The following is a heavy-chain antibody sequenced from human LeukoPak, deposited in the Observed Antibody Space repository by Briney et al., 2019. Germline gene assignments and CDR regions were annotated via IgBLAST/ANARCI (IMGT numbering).Heavy chain of an antibody. D-gene: IGHD6-13*01. CDR1: GGSISRYY. J-gene: IGHJ4*02. CDR2: IYYSGST. CDR3: ARRSSSWNGYYFDY. Sequence: SETLSLTCTVSGGSISRYYWSWIRQPPGKGLEWIGYIYYSGSTNYNPSLKSRVTISVDTSKNQFSLKLSSVTAADTAVYYCARRSSSWNGYYFDYWGQGTLVTVSS. V-gene: IGHV4-59*08.